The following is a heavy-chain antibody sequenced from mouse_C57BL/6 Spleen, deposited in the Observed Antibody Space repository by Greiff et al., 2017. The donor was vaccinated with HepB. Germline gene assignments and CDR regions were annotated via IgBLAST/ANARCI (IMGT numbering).Heavy chain of an antibody. V-gene: IGHV1-50*01. CDR2: IDPSDSYT. J-gene: IGHJ2*01. Sequence: QVQLQQPGAELVKPGASVKLSCKASGYTFTSYWMQWVKQRPGQGLEWIGEIDPSDSYTNYNQKFKGKATLTVDTSSSTAYMQLSGLTSEDSAVYYCAELGRDFDYWGQGTTLTVSS. D-gene: IGHD4-1*01. CDR3: AELGRDFDY. CDR1: GYTFTSYW.